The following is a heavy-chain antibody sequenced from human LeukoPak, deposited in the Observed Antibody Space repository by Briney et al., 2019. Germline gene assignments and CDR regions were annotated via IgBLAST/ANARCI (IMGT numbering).Heavy chain of an antibody. Sequence: GGSLRLSCAASGFTFSSYWMTWVRQAPGKGLEWVANIKQDASERYYVDSVKGRYTISRDNAKNSLYLQMNSLRAEDTAVYYCATPTAGTWHFDYWGQGTLVTVSS. V-gene: IGHV3-7*01. CDR1: GFTFSSYW. D-gene: IGHD1-1*01. J-gene: IGHJ4*02. CDR2: IKQDASER. CDR3: ATPTAGTWHFDY.